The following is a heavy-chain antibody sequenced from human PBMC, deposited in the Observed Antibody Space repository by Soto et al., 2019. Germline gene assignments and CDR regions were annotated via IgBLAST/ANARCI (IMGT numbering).Heavy chain of an antibody. J-gene: IGHJ5*02. Sequence: PSETLSLTCTVSGGSISSYYWSWIRQPPGKGLEWIGYIYYSGSTNYNPSLKSRVTISVDTSKNQFSLKVNSVTAADTAVYFCARSHYPNLGYCSGGSCPTWGQGTQVTVSS. D-gene: IGHD2-15*01. CDR3: ARSHYPNLGYCSGGSCPT. CDR2: IYYSGST. CDR1: GGSISSYY. V-gene: IGHV4-59*08.